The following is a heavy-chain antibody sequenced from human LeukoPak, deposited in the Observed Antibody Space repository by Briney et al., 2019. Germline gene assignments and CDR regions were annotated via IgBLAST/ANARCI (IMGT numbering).Heavy chain of an antibody. CDR1: GASISSHY. D-gene: IGHD3-22*01. CDR2: MYTSGSS. Sequence: SETLSLTCPVSGASISSHYWSWIRQPAGQGLEWIGRMYTSGSSAYNPSLESRITMSLDTSKNQFSLKLSSVTAADTAVYYCARDGPYYYDSSGYYDAFDIWGQGTMVTVSS. J-gene: IGHJ3*02. V-gene: IGHV4-4*07. CDR3: ARDGPYYYDSSGYYDAFDI.